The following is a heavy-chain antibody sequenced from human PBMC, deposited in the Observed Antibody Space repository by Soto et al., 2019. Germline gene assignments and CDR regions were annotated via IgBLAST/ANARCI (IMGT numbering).Heavy chain of an antibody. Sequence: PVGSLRLSCAASGFTFDDYAMHWVRQAPGKGLEWVSGISWNSGSIGYADSVKGRFTISRDNAKNSLYLQMNSLRAEDTALYYCAKGPFQYCSSTSCYLFDYWGQGTLVTVSS. CDR3: AKGPFQYCSSTSCYLFDY. CDR1: GFTFDDYA. D-gene: IGHD2-2*01. CDR2: ISWNSGSI. J-gene: IGHJ4*02. V-gene: IGHV3-9*01.